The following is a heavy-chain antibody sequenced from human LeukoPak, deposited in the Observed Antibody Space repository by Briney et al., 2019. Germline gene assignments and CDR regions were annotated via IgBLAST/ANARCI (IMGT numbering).Heavy chain of an antibody. Sequence: SETLSLTCAVYGGSFSGYYWSWIRQPPGKGLEWIGEINHSGSTNYNPSLKSRVTISVDTSKNQFSLKLSSVTAADTVVYYCARYDWYFDLWGRGAPVTVSS. CDR3: ARYDWYFDL. J-gene: IGHJ2*01. CDR2: INHSGST. CDR1: GGSFSGYY. V-gene: IGHV4-34*01.